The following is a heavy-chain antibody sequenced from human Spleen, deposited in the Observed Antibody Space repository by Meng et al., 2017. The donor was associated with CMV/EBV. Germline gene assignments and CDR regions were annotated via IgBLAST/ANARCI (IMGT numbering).Heavy chain of an antibody. J-gene: IGHJ5*02. D-gene: IGHD1-7*01. V-gene: IGHV3-21*01. CDR1: GFTFSSYS. CDR3: ARVPIWRRYNWNYEGGWFDP. Sequence: GESLKISCAAPGFTFSSYSMNWVRQAPGKGLEWVSSISSSSSYIYYADSVKGRFTISRDNAKNSLYLQMNSLRAEDTAVYYCARVPIWRRYNWNYEGGWFDPWGQGTLVTAPQ. CDR2: ISSSSSYI.